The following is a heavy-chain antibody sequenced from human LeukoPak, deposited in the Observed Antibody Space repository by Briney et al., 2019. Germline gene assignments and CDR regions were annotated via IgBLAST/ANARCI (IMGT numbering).Heavy chain of an antibody. CDR1: GGSISSSSYY. Sequence: NSSETLSLTCTVSGGSISSSSYYWGWIRQPPGKGLEWIGSIYYSGSTNYNPSLKSRVTISVDKSKNQFSLKLSSVTAADTAVYYCARSDSSGWYEGYYWGQGTLVTVSS. D-gene: IGHD6-19*01. CDR2: IYYSGST. V-gene: IGHV4-39*07. CDR3: ARSDSSGWYEGYY. J-gene: IGHJ4*02.